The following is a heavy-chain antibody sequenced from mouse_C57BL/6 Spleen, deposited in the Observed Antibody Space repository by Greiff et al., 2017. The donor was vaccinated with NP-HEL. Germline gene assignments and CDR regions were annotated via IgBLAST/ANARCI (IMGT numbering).Heavy chain of an antibody. CDR3: ARPTVGAMDY. V-gene: IGHV5-17*01. CDR1: GFTFSDYG. J-gene: IGHJ4*01. CDR2: ISSGSSTI. D-gene: IGHD1-1*01. Sequence: EVKLVESGGGLVKPGGSLKLSCAASGFTFSDYGMHWVRQAPEKGLEWVAYISSGSSTIYYADTVKGRFTISRDNAKNTLFLQMTSLRSEDTAMYYCARPTVGAMDYWGQGTSVTVSS.